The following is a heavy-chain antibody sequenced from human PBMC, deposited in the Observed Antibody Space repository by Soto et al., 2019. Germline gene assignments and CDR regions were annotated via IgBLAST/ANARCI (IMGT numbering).Heavy chain of an antibody. CDR2: IIPIFGTA. J-gene: IGHJ6*02. Sequence: SVKVSCKASGYTFSSYGLSWVRQAPGQGLEWMGGIIPIFGTANYAQKFQGRVTITADESTSTAYMELSSLRSEDTAVYYCARHEYYYGSGDHYGMDVWGQGTTVTVSS. CDR3: ARHEYYYGSGDHYGMDV. CDR1: GYTFSSYG. D-gene: IGHD3-10*01. V-gene: IGHV1-69*13.